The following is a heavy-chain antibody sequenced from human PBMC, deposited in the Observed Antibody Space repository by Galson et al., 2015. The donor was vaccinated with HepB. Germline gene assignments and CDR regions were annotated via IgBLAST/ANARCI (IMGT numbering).Heavy chain of an antibody. CDR1: GGPFSGYY. Sequence: ETLFLTCAVYGGPFSGYYWTWIRQPPGKGLEWVGEITHSGTTNYISSLKSRVTIAVDTSKNQFSLKLTSLTAVDTAIYYCARGGMVRGFPRLRPFDYWGPGTLVTVSS. CDR2: ITHSGTT. J-gene: IGHJ4*02. V-gene: IGHV4-34*01. D-gene: IGHD3-10*01. CDR3: ARGGMVRGFPRLRPFDY.